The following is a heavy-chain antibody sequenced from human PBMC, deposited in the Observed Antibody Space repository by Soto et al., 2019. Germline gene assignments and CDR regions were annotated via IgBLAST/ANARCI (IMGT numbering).Heavy chain of an antibody. J-gene: IGHJ6*02. D-gene: IGHD3-22*01. CDR2: INHSGST. CDR1: GGSFSGYH. Sequence: SETLSLTCAVYGGSFSGYHWSWIRQPPGKGLEWIGEINHSGSTNYNPSLKSRVTISVDTSKNQFSLKLSSVTAADTAVYYCARGRRYYYDSSGYYRGYYYYYGMDVWGQGTTVTVSS. V-gene: IGHV4-34*01. CDR3: ARGRRYYYDSSGYYRGYYYYYGMDV.